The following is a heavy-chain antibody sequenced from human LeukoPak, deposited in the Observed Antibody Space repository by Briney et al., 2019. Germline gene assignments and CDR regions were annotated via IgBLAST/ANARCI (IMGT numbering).Heavy chain of an antibody. J-gene: IGHJ6*02. CDR3: VRYWEHTNYYGLDV. V-gene: IGHV4-59*01. CDR2: IHYSGST. Sequence: SSETLSLTCTVSGDSIRSYHWSWIRQPPGKGLEWIGYIHYSGSTNYNPSLKSRVTISVDTSKNQFSLKLTSVTAADTAVYSCVRYWEHTNYYGLDVWGQGTTVTVSS. D-gene: IGHD1/OR15-1a*01. CDR1: GDSIRSYH.